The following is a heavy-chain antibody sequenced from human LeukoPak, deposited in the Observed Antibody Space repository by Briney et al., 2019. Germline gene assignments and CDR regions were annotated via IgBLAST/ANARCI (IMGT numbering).Heavy chain of an antibody. V-gene: IGHV3-48*04. Sequence: GGSLRLSCAAAGFTFSSYSMNWVRQAPGKGLEWVSYISISTSTIYYADSVKGRFTISRDNAKNSLYLQMNSLRAEDTAVYYCARTTGYCSGGSCYLWYFDLWGRGALVTVSS. D-gene: IGHD2-15*01. CDR2: ISISTSTI. CDR1: GFTFSSYS. J-gene: IGHJ2*01. CDR3: ARTTGYCSGGSCYLWYFDL.